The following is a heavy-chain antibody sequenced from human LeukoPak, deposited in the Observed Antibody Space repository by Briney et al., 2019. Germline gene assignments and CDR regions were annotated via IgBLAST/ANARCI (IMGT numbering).Heavy chain of an antibody. D-gene: IGHD5-24*01. J-gene: IGHJ2*01. CDR3: AREIRIGRWLQPYWYFDL. CDR2: IIPIFGTA. V-gene: IGHV1-69*05. CDR1: GGTFSSYA. Sequence: ASVKVSCKASGGTFSSYAISWVRQAPGQGLEWMGGIIPIFGTADYAQKFQGRVTITTDESTSTAYMELSSLRSEDTAVYYCAREIRIGRWLQPYWYFDLWGRGTLVTVSS.